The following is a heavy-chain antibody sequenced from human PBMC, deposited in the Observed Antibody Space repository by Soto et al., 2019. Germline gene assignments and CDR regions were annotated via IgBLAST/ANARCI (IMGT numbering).Heavy chain of an antibody. CDR1: GFTFSSYG. CDR3: AKDQYAWGPDGWMVGFDY. V-gene: IGHV3-30*18. Sequence: QVQLVESGGGVVQPGRSLRLSCAASGFTFSSYGMHWVRQAPGKGLEWVAVISYDGSNKYYADSVKGRFTISRDNSKNTLYLQMNSLRAEDTAVYYCAKDQYAWGPDGWMVGFDYWGQGTLVTVSS. J-gene: IGHJ4*02. D-gene: IGHD6-19*01. CDR2: ISYDGSNK.